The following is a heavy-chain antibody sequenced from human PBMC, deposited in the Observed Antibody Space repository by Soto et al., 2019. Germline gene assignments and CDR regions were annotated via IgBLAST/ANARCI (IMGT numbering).Heavy chain of an antibody. Sequence: PSVKVSCNASGYTFTSYYMHWVRQAPGQGLEWMGIINPSGGSTSYAQKFQGRVTMTRDTSTSTVYMELSSLRSEDTAVYYCAGKRFPTVTQDTDGMDVWGQGTTVSVSS. CDR3: AGKRFPTVTQDTDGMDV. CDR1: GYTFTSYY. D-gene: IGHD4-4*01. J-gene: IGHJ6*02. CDR2: INPSGGST. V-gene: IGHV1-46*01.